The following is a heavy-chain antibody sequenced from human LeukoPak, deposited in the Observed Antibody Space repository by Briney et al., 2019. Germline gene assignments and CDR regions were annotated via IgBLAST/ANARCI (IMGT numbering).Heavy chain of an antibody. D-gene: IGHD1-14*01. J-gene: IGHJ4*02. CDR2: INQGGSDK. CDR3: TRDRSRAEDD. V-gene: IGHV3-7*01. Sequence: PGGSLRLSCAASGFTFSGHWMSWVRQAPGKGLEWVANINQGGSDKYCVDSVKGRFTISRDNANSLLYLQMNSPRGEDTAVYYCTRDRSRAEDDWGQGTLVTASS. CDR1: GFTFSGHW.